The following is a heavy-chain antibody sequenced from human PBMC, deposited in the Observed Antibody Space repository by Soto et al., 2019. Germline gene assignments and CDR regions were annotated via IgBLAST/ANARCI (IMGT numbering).Heavy chain of an antibody. V-gene: IGHV1-69*02. Sequence: QVQLVQSGAEVKKPGSSVKVSCKASGGTFSSYTISWVRQAPGQGLEWMGRIIPILGIANYAQKFQGRVTITADKSTSTAYMELSSLRSEDTAVDYCARVRDCSGGSCYSGIGWFDPWGQGTLVTVSS. CDR2: IIPILGIA. J-gene: IGHJ5*02. CDR3: ARVRDCSGGSCYSGIGWFDP. CDR1: GGTFSSYT. D-gene: IGHD2-15*01.